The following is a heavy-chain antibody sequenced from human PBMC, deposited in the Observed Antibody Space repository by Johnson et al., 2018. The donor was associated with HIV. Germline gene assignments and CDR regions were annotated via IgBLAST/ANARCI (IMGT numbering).Heavy chain of an antibody. V-gene: IGHV3-13*01. CDR3: VRVRGHSGYDIDDDAFDI. CDR1: GFTFSSYD. D-gene: IGHD5-12*01. J-gene: IGHJ3*02. CDR2: IGTAGDT. Sequence: MQLVESGGGVVQPGRSLRLSCAASGFTFSSYDMHWVRQVTGKGLEWVSAIGTAGDTYYPGSVKGRFPISRDNSGNTLYLEMTSLRAEDTAVYYCVRVRGHSGYDIDDDAFDIWGQGTMVTVSP.